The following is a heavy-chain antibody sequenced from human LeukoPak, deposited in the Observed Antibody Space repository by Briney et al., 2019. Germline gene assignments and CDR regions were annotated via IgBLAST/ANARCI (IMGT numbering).Heavy chain of an antibody. J-gene: IGHJ4*02. CDR1: GFTFDDYA. Sequence: GGSLRLSCAASGFTFDDYAMHWVRQAPGKGLEWVSLISGDGGSTYYADSVKSRFAISKDNSKNSLYLQMNSLRTEDTALYYCAKVGATNYPNDYWGQGTLVTVSS. CDR2: ISGDGGST. D-gene: IGHD1-26*01. V-gene: IGHV3-43*02. CDR3: AKVGATNYPNDY.